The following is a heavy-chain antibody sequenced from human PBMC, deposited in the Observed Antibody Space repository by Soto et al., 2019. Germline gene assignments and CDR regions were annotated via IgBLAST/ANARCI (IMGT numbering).Heavy chain of an antibody. D-gene: IGHD3-22*01. V-gene: IGHV3-64*02. CDR3: ARVFCESGGCYYDY. CDR2: IVGSGAIA. J-gene: IGHJ4*02. CDR1: GFSFSSYG. Sequence: EVQLVESGEGLVQPGGSLRLSCVASGFSFSSYGMHWVRHAPGKGLEYVSAIVGSGAIAYHADSVKGRFTISRDNSKSTLYLQMGSLRAEDTAVYYCARVFCESGGCYYDYRGQGSLVTVSS.